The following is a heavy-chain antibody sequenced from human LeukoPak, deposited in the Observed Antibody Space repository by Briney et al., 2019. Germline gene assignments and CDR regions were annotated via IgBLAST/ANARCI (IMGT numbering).Heavy chain of an antibody. CDR3: ARSGAYIVAMYYFDY. CDR2: ISYDGSNK. CDR1: GFTFSSYA. V-gene: IGHV3-30-3*01. Sequence: GGSLRLSCAASGFTFSSYAMHWVRQAPGKGLEWVAVISYDGSNKYYADSVKGRFTISRDNSKNTLYLQMNSLRAEDTAVYYCARSGAYIVAMYYFDYWGQGTLVTVSS. D-gene: IGHD5-12*01. J-gene: IGHJ4*02.